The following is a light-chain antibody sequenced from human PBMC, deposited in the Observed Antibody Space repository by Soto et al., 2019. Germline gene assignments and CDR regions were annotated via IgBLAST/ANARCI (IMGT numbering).Light chain of an antibody. CDR2: DAS. J-gene: IGKJ4*01. CDR3: QQRSDWPST. V-gene: IGKV3-11*01. Sequence: EIVLTQSPATLSLSPGDKATLSCRASQSVGSYLGWYQQRPGQAPRLLIYDASNRATGIPARFSGSGSGTDFTRTISSLEPEDFALYYCQQRSDWPSTFGGGTKVEIK. CDR1: QSVGSY.